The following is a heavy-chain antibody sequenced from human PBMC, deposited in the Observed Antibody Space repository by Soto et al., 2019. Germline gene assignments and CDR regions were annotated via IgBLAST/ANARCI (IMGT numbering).Heavy chain of an antibody. Sequence: GASVKVSCKASGGTFSSYAISWVRQAPGQGLEWMGGIIPIFGTANYAQKFQGRVTITADESTSTAYMELSSLRSEDTAVYYCARGPPMVRGVIPYYYGMDVWGQGTTVTVSS. CDR3: ARGPPMVRGVIPYYYGMDV. V-gene: IGHV1-69*13. D-gene: IGHD3-10*01. J-gene: IGHJ6*02. CDR2: IIPIFGTA. CDR1: GGTFSSYA.